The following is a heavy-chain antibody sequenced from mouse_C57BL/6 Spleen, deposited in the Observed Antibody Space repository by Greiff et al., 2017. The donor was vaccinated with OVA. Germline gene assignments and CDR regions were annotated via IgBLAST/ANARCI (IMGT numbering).Heavy chain of an antibody. J-gene: IGHJ4*01. D-gene: IGHD2-4*01. CDR1: GFSLSTSGMG. CDR2: IYWDDDK. Sequence: QVTLKESGPGILQSSQTLSLTCSFSGFSLSTSGMGVSWIRQPSGKGLEWLAHIYWDDDKRYNPSLKSRLTISKDTSRNQGFLKITSVDTADTATYYCARRRDYGDYYAMDYWGQGTSVTVSS. V-gene: IGHV8-12*01. CDR3: ARRRDYGDYYAMDY.